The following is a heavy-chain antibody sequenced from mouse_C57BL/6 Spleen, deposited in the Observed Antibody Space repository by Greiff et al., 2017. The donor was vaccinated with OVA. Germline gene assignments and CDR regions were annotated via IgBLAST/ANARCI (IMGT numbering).Heavy chain of an antibody. Sequence: VQLQQPGAELVKPGASVKMSCKASGYTFTSYWITWVKQRPGQGLEWIGDIYPGSGGTNYNEKFKSKATLTVDTSSSTAYMQLSSLTSEASAVDYCARRYSNCGGYFDYWGQGTTLTVSS. CDR3: ARRYSNCGGYFDY. CDR2: IYPGSGGT. CDR1: GYTFTSYW. D-gene: IGHD2-5*01. V-gene: IGHV1-55*01. J-gene: IGHJ2*01.